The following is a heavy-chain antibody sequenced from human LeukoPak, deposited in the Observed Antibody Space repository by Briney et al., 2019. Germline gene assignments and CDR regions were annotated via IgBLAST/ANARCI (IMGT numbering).Heavy chain of an antibody. CDR1: GFTFSDSV. V-gene: IGHV3-73*01. J-gene: IGHJ4*01. Sequence: GGSLRLSCTVSGFTFSDSVIHWVRHAAGKGLEWVGRIRSKTKSAETGYAASVKGRFTISRDDSNDTAYLQMNSLKPEDTGVYYCTSPAHEFDIWSGYYSLWGHGTQVTVSS. D-gene: IGHD3-3*01. CDR2: IRSKTKSAET. CDR3: TSPAHEFDIWSGYYSL.